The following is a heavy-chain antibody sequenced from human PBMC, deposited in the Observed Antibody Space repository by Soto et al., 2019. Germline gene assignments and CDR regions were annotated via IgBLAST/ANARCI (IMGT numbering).Heavy chain of an antibody. CDR2: IRSKANSYAT. CDR3: TGDYYDSSGYGPVGAFDI. CDR1: GFTFSGSA. D-gene: IGHD3-22*01. J-gene: IGHJ3*02. Sequence: LRLSCAASGFTFSGSAMHWVRQASGKGLEWVGRIRSKANSYATAYAASVKGRFTISRDDSKNTAYLQMNSLKTEDTAVYYCTGDYYDSSGYGPVGAFDIWGQGTMVTVSS. V-gene: IGHV3-73*01.